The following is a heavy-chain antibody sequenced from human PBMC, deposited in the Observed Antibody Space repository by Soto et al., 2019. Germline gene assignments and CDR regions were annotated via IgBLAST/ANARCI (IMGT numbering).Heavy chain of an antibody. CDR2: IYYSGST. J-gene: IGHJ5*02. Sequence: PSETLSLTCTVSGGSISSYYWSWIRQPPGKGLEWIGYIYYSGSTNYNPSLKSRVTISVDTSKNQFSLKLSSVTAVDTAVYYCAREAEGLAIWFEPWGQVTLVTVSS. V-gene: IGHV4-59*01. CDR1: GGSISSYY. CDR3: AREAEGLAIWFEP. D-gene: IGHD3-9*01.